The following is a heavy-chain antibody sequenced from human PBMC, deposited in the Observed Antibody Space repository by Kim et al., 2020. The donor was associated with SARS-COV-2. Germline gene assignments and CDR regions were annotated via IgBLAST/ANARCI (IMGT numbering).Heavy chain of an antibody. J-gene: IGHJ3*02. CDR2: IKQDGNQK. CDR1: GFTFSSYW. D-gene: IGHD6-19*01. Sequence: GGSLRLSCAASGFTFSSYWMTWVRQAPGKGLEWVANIKQDGNQKYYVDSVKGRFTISRDNAKNSLYLQMYSLRAEDTAVYYCARDGDLYSSGKDAFDIWG. CDR3: ARDGDLYSSGKDAFDI. V-gene: IGHV3-7*01.